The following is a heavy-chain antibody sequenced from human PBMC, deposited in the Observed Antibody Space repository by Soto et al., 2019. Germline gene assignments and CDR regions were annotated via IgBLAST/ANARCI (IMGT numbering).Heavy chain of an antibody. CDR1: GFTFISYA. Sequence: GSLDLSCAASGFTFISYAMSWVRQAPGKGLEWVTAINGGSTTYYADSVKGRFTISRDNSKNTLYLQMNSLRAEDTAVYYCAKDKDWSGVYGMDVWGQGTTVTVS. V-gene: IGHV3-23*01. CDR2: INGGSTT. CDR3: AKDKDWSGVYGMDV. J-gene: IGHJ6*02. D-gene: IGHD3-3*01.